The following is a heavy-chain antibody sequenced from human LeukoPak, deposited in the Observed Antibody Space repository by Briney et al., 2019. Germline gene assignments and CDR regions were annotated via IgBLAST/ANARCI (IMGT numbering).Heavy chain of an antibody. Sequence: PGGSLRLSCAASGFTFSSYSMNWVRQAPGKGPEWVSSISSSSSYIYYADSVKGRFTISRDNAKNSLYLQMNSLRAEDTAVYYCARGPPADWGSSPTYFDYWGQGTLVTVSS. D-gene: IGHD6-6*01. CDR2: ISSSSSYI. V-gene: IGHV3-21*01. J-gene: IGHJ4*02. CDR1: GFTFSSYS. CDR3: ARGPPADWGSSPTYFDY.